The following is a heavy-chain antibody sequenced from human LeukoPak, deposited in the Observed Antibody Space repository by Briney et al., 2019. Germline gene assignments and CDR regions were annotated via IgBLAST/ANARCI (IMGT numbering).Heavy chain of an antibody. J-gene: IGHJ4*02. CDR3: ARQVGKSSGWYYFDY. CDR1: GYSFTSYW. D-gene: IGHD6-19*01. V-gene: IGHV5-51*01. Sequence: GESLQISCKGSGYSFTSYWIGWVRQMPGKGLEWMGIIYPGDSDTRYSPSFQGQVTISADKSISTAYLQWSSLKASDTAMYYCARQVGKSSGWYYFDYWGQGTLVTVSS. CDR2: IYPGDSDT.